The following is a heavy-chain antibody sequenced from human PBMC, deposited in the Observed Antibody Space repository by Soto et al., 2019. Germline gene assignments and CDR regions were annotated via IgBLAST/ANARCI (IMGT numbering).Heavy chain of an antibody. CDR1: GGSISSSNW. Sequence: QVQLQESGPGLVKPSGTLSITCAVSGGSISSSNWWSWVRQPPGKGLEWIGEIYHSGSTNYKRSLKSHVTISVDKSKNQFSLKLSSVTAADTAVYYCARVSGSYYYGMDVWGQGTTVTLSS. CDR2: IYHSGST. V-gene: IGHV4-4*02. J-gene: IGHJ6*02. D-gene: IGHD1-26*01. CDR3: ARVSGSYYYGMDV.